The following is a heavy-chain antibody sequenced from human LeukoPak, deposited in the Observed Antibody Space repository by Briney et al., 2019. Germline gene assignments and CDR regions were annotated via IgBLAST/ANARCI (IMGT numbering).Heavy chain of an antibody. CDR2: IHYSGTT. V-gene: IGHV4-39*07. CDR1: GGSISSNSY. CDR3: ARDSGTTGEVKFDP. Sequence: SETLSLTCTVSGGSISSNSYWGWMRQPPGKGPEWIGTIHYSGTTYYNPSLESRVTMSLDTSKNHFSLKLRSVTAADTAVYYCARDSGTTGEVKFDPWGQGTLVTVSS. J-gene: IGHJ5*02. D-gene: IGHD1-7*01.